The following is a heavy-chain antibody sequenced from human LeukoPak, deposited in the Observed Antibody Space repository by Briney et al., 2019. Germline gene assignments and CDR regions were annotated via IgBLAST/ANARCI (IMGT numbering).Heavy chain of an antibody. V-gene: IGHV1-69*13. Sequence: SVKVSCKASGYTFTGYYMHRVRQAPGQGLEWMGGIIPIFGTANYAQKFQGRVTITADESTSTAYMELSSLRSEDTAVYYCARSRITIFGVVISSFDYWGQGTLVTVSS. D-gene: IGHD3-3*01. CDR1: GYTFTGYY. J-gene: IGHJ4*02. CDR3: ARSRITIFGVVISSFDY. CDR2: IIPIFGTA.